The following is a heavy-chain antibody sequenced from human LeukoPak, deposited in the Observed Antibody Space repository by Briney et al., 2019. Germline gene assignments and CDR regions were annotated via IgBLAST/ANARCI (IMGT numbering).Heavy chain of an antibody. J-gene: IGHJ4*02. Sequence: PSETLSLTCTVSGGSISSSSYYWGWIRQPPGKGLEWIGSIYYSGSTYYNPSLKSRLTISVDTSKNQFSLKLSSVTAADTAVYYCARQFTSTSFHFDYWGQGTLVTVSS. CDR2: IYYSGST. D-gene: IGHD2-2*01. CDR3: ARQFTSTSFHFDY. CDR1: GGSISSSSYY. V-gene: IGHV4-39*07.